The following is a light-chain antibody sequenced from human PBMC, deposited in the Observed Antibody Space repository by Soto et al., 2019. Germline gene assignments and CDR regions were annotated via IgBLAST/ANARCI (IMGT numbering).Light chain of an antibody. CDR2: AAS. V-gene: IGKV1-8*01. CDR1: QGISSY. Sequence: AIRMTQSPSSLSASTGDRVTITCRASQGISSYLAWYQQRPGKAPKLLIYAASTLQSGVPSRSSGSGSGTDFTLTISSLQPEDFATYSCQQTYRTPLTFGGGTKVDIK. CDR3: QQTYRTPLT. J-gene: IGKJ4*01.